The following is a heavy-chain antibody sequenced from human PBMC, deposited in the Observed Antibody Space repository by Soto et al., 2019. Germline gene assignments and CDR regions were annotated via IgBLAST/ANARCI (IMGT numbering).Heavy chain of an antibody. Sequence: KSKEWMGIIYPGDSETRYSPSLQGQVTISADKSISAAYLQWSSLRASDTAMYYCARARESAKSGPDYWGQATLVTV. D-gene: IGHD1-26*01. CDR2: IYPGDSET. J-gene: IGHJ4*02. V-gene: IGHV5-51*01. CDR3: ARARESAKSGPDY.